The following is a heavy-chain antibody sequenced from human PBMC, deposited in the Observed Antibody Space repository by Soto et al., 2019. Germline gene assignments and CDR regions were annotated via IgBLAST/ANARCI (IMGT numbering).Heavy chain of an antibody. V-gene: IGHV3-74*01. D-gene: IGHD1-26*01. Sequence: PGGSLRLSCAASGFTVSIYWMHWVRQAPGKGPVWVSRIDNAGSSARYADSVKGRFTISRDNAKNTVYLQMNSLRAEDTAVYYCTRVGGSVSGMDVWGQGTTVTVSS. CDR2: IDNAGSSA. CDR1: GFTVSIYW. CDR3: TRVGGSVSGMDV. J-gene: IGHJ6*02.